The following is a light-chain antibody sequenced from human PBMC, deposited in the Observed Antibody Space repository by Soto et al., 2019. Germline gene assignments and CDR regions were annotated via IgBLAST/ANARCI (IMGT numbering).Light chain of an antibody. Sequence: IVLTQSPATLSLSPGNRATLSCRASQNISSYLIWYQQKPGQSPRVLIYDVSNRATGIPTRFSGSGSGTDFTLTISSLVPEDFAVYYCQQRSNWPRTFGQGTKVDIK. CDR3: QQRSNWPRT. CDR1: QNISSY. CDR2: DVS. J-gene: IGKJ1*01. V-gene: IGKV3-11*01.